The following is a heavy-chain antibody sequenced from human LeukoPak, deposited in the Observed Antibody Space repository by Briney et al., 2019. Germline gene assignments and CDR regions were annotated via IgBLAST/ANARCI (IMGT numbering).Heavy chain of an antibody. J-gene: IGHJ4*02. Sequence: SETLSLTCTVSGYSISSDYYWGWIRQPPGKGLEWIGSIYHSGSTYYNPSLRSRITISVDKSKNQFSLKLSSVTAADTAVYYCARGSDTYYYGSGSYLFDYWGQGTLVTVSS. CDR3: ARGSDTYYYGSGSYLFDY. CDR2: IYHSGST. CDR1: GYSISSDYY. D-gene: IGHD3-10*01. V-gene: IGHV4-38-2*02.